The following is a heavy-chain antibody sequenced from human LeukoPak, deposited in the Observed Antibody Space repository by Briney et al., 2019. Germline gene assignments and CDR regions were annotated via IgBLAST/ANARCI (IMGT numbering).Heavy chain of an antibody. CDR2: INPNTGGT. CDR1: GYTFTGYY. CDR3: ARGPMYSASYNY. D-gene: IGHD1-26*01. V-gene: IGHV1-2*02. Sequence: ASVKVSCKASGYTFTGYYMHWVRQAPGQGLEWMGWINPNTGGTNEAQKFQGRVTVTRNTSISTAYMELSGLRSDDTAVYYCARGPMYSASYNYWGQGTLVTVSS. J-gene: IGHJ4*02.